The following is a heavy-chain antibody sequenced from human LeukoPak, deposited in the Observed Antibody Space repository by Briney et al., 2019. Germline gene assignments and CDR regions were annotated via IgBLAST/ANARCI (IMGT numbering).Heavy chain of an antibody. V-gene: IGHV1-46*01. CDR2: INPSGGST. CDR3: ARDRRYCTNGVCYREYFQH. Sequence: ASVKVSCKASGYTFTSYYMHWVRQAPGQGLEWMGIINPSGGSTSYAQKFQGRVTMTRDMSTSTVYMELSSLRSEDTAVYYCARDRRYCTNGVCYREYFQHWGQGTLVTVSS. D-gene: IGHD2-8*01. CDR1: GYTFTSYY. J-gene: IGHJ1*01.